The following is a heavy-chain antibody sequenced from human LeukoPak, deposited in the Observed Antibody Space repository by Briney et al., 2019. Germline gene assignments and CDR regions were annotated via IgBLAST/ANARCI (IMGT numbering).Heavy chain of an antibody. CDR2: ISHSAGTI. CDR3: ASHSSWERSPGYFDY. Sequence: GGSLRLSCAASKLIFSSHRMNCVRQPPGKGLEWISYISHSAGTIYYADSVKGRFTISRDNAKNSLYLQMNSLRDEDTAVYYCASHSSWERSPGYFDYWGQGTLVTVSS. V-gene: IGHV3-48*02. CDR1: KLIFSSHR. D-gene: IGHD1-26*01. J-gene: IGHJ4*02.